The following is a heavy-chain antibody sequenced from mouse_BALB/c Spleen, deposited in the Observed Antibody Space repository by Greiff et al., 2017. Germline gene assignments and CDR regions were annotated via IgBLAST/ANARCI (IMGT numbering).Heavy chain of an antibody. CDR2: ILPGSGST. V-gene: IGHV1-9*01. D-gene: IGHD2-4*01. Sequence: QVQLQQSGAELMKPGASVKISCKATGYTFSSYWIEWVKQRPGHGLEWIGEILPGSGSTNYNEKFKGKATFTADTSSNTAYMQLSSLTSEDSAVYYCAREGTMITTLDYWGQGTTLTVSS. J-gene: IGHJ2*01. CDR1: GYTFSSYW. CDR3: AREGTMITTLDY.